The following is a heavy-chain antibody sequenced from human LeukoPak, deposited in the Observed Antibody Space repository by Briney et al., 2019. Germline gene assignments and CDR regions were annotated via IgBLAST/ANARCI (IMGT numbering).Heavy chain of an antibody. CDR1: GYTFSSYW. CDR3: ARQNDFRLDY. Sequence: GESLRISCKGTGYTFSSYWIGWVRQMPGKGLEWMGIIYPGDSDTRYSPSLQGQVTISVDTSIGTAYLQWSSLKASDTAIYYCARQNDFRLDYWGQGTLVTVSS. CDR2: IYPGDSDT. J-gene: IGHJ4*02. V-gene: IGHV5-51*01. D-gene: IGHD3-3*01.